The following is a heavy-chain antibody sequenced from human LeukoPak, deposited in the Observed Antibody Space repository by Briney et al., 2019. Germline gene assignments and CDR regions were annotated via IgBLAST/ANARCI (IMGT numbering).Heavy chain of an antibody. V-gene: IGHV1-46*01. CDR2: INPSGDST. D-gene: IGHD3/OR15-3a*01. CDR1: AYSFTSYY. CDR3: ARVISRRGGLDT. J-gene: IGHJ5*02. Sequence: ASVKVSFNSAAYSFTSYYMHWVRQAPGQGLEWMGIINPSGDSTTYAHKFQGSVTMTRDPSTRTVYMELSSLRSEDTAVYYCARVISRRGGLDTWGQGTLVIVSS.